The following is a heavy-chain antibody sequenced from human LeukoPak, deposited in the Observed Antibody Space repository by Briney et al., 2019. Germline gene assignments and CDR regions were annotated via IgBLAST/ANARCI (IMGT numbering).Heavy chain of an antibody. Sequence: GRSLRLSCAASGFTFSSYGMHWVRQAPGKGLEWVAVISYDGSNKYYADSVKGRFTISRDNSKNTLYLQMNSLRAEDTAVYYCATSGRIKRDAFDIWGQGTMVTVSS. CDR2: ISYDGSNK. CDR1: GFTFSSYG. V-gene: IGHV3-30*03. J-gene: IGHJ3*02. D-gene: IGHD1-26*01. CDR3: ATSGRIKRDAFDI.